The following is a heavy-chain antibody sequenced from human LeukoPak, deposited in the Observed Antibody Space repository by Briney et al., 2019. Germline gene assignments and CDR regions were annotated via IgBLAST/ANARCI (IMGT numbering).Heavy chain of an antibody. CDR1: GFTFSSYW. V-gene: IGHV3-74*01. Sequence: GGSLRLSCAASGFTFSSYWMHWVRQAPGKGLVWVSRINSDGSSIRYADSVKGRFTISRDNSKNSLYLQMNSLRTEDTALYYCAKPPYCGGDCSDYWGQGTLVTVSS. D-gene: IGHD2-21*01. CDR3: AKPPYCGGDCSDY. CDR2: INSDGSSI. J-gene: IGHJ4*02.